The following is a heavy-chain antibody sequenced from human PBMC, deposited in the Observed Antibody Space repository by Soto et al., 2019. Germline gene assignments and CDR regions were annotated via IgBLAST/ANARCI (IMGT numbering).Heavy chain of an antibody. V-gene: IGHV1-58*01. CDR1: GFTFTTSA. J-gene: IGHJ3*02. CDR2: IVVGSGNT. D-gene: IGHD3-22*01. Sequence: MQLVQSGPEVKKPGTSVKVSCKASGFTFTTSAVQWVRQARGQRLEWIGWIVVGSGNTNFAQKFQERVTITRDMSTSTAYMELSSLRSEDTAVYYCAALLRDSSGYYYVGNAFDIWGQGTMVSVSS. CDR3: AALLRDSSGYYYVGNAFDI.